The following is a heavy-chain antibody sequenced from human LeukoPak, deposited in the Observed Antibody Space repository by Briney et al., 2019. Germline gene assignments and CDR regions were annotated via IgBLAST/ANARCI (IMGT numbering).Heavy chain of an antibody. V-gene: IGHV3-30*18. CDR2: ISYDGSNK. CDR3: AKDQLSKSAQWLVYYYYGMDV. J-gene: IGHJ6*02. CDR1: GFTFSSYG. D-gene: IGHD6-19*01. Sequence: EGSLRLSCAAAGFTFSSYGMHWVHQAPGKGLEWVAVISYDGSNKYYADSVKGRFTISRDNSKNTRYMQMNSRRAEDTAVYYCAKDQLSKSAQWLVYYYYGMDVWGRGTTVTVSS.